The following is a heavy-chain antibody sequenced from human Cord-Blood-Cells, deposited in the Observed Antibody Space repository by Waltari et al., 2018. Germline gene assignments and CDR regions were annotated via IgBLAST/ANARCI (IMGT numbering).Heavy chain of an antibody. Sequence: QVQLQQWGAGLLKPSATLSLTCAVYGWSCLRCYSRWIRQPPGKGLEWIGEIKHSGSTNYNPSLKSRVTISVDTSKNQFSLKLSSVTAADTAVYYCARVDSSSWLNWFDPWGQGTLVTVSS. J-gene: IGHJ5*02. CDR3: ARVDSSSWLNWFDP. V-gene: IGHV4-34*01. D-gene: IGHD6-13*01. CDR2: IKHSGST. CDR1: GWSCLRCY.